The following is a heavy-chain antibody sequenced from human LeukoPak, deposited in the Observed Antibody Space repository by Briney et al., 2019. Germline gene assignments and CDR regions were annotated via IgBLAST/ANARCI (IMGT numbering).Heavy chain of an antibody. D-gene: IGHD1-26*01. J-gene: IGHJ4*02. CDR3: ARQGRSYVQAFDY. Sequence: SGESLKISCKGSGYSFTSYWIGWVRQMPGKGLEWMGIIYPGDSDTRYSPSFQGQVTISADKSISTAYLQWSSLKASDTAMYYCARQGRSYVQAFDYWGQGTLVTVSS. CDR2: IYPGDSDT. CDR1: GYSFTSYW. V-gene: IGHV5-51*01.